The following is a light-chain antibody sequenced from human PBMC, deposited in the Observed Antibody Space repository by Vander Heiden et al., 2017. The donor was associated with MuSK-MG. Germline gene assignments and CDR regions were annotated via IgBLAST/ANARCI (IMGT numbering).Light chain of an antibody. V-gene: IGKV1-NL1*01. J-gene: IGKJ1*01. CDR1: QVIRDA. Sequence: IQMTQSPSSLSASVGDTVHVSCRASQVIRDALVWYQQRPGAAPKLLIYGGSKLQVGDPSRFRGSGSGADYTLTISDLQPEDFATYYCQQHHRTPRTFGQGTRVDIK. CDR3: QQHHRTPRT. CDR2: GGS.